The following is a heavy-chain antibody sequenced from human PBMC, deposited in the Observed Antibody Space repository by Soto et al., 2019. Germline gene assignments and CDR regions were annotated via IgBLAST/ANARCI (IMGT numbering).Heavy chain of an antibody. Sequence: TSETLSLTCTVSGGSVSSGSYYWSWIRQPPGKGLEWIGYIYYSGSTNYNPSLKSRVTISVDTSKNQFSLKLSSVTAADTAVYYCARGSGWYNYYYYGMDVWGQGTTVTV. CDR3: ARGSGWYNYYYYGMDV. CDR1: GGSVSSGSYY. D-gene: IGHD6-19*01. V-gene: IGHV4-61*01. CDR2: IYYSGST. J-gene: IGHJ6*02.